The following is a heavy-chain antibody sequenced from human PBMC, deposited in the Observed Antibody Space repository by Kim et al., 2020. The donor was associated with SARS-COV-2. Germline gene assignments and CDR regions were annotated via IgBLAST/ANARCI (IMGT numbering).Heavy chain of an antibody. V-gene: IGHV3-49*04. D-gene: IGHD1-1*01. J-gene: IGHJ5*01. Sequence: GGSLRLSCKGSGFPFGNSAMPWVRQAPGKGLEWVGRIRSKANGETTAYAASVKGRFTISRDDSKNTAYLQMNSLKTEDTAVYYCTRGDGRTLASLDS. CDR3: TRGDGRTLASLDS. CDR2: IRSKANGETT. CDR1: GFPFGNSA.